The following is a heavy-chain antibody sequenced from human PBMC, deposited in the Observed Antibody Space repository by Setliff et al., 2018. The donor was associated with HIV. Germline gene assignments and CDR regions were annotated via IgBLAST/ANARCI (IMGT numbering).Heavy chain of an antibody. Sequence: SETLSLTCAVYGGAFSGYYWTWIRQSPGRGLVWIGEVNHKGVANYSPSLMRRATISADTSKNQFSLRLSSVTAADTALYFCTRAQIAAPRPFDYWGQGTLVTVSS. CDR1: GGAFSGYY. CDR3: TRAQIAAPRPFDY. CDR2: VNHKGVA. J-gene: IGHJ4*02. D-gene: IGHD2-21*01. V-gene: IGHV4-34*01.